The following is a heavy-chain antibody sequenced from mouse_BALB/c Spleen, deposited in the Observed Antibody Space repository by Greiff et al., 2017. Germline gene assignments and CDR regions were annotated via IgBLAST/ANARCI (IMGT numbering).Heavy chain of an antibody. CDR1: GDSITSGY. CDR3: ARGRRYDAYAMDD. V-gene: IGHV3-8*02. D-gene: IGHD2-14*01. CDR2: ISYSGST. J-gene: IGHJ4*01. Sequence: EVKLVESGPSLVKPSQTLSLTCSVTGDSITSGYWNWIRKFPGNKLEYMGYISYSGSTYYNPSLKSRISITRDTSKNQYYLQLNSVTTEDTATYYCARGRRYDAYAMDDWGQGTSVTVSA.